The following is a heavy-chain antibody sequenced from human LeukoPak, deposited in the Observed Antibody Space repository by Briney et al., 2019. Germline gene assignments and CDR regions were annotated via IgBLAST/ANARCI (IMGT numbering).Heavy chain of an antibody. CDR2: IYYSGST. D-gene: IGHD3-22*01. CDR1: GGSISSYY. CDR3: ARATWLPVGLYYYDSSGYYYYFDS. V-gene: IGHV4-59*01. J-gene: IGHJ4*02. Sequence: SETLSLTCTVSGGSISSYYWSWIRQPPGKGLEWIGYIYYSGSTNYNPSLKSRVTISVDTSKNQFSLKPSSVTAADTAVYYCARATWLPVGLYYYDSSGYYYYFDSWGQGTLVTVSS.